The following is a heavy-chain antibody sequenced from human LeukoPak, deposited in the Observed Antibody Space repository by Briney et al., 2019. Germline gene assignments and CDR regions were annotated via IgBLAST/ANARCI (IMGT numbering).Heavy chain of an antibody. CDR1: GFTFSSFA. V-gene: IGHV3-23*01. CDR3: ATYRQVLLPFES. D-gene: IGHD5-18*01. CDR2: IFQGGGEI. Sequence: HPGGSLRLSCAASGFTFSSFAMIWVRQPPGKGLEWVSSIFQGGGEIHYADSVRGRFTISRDNSKSTLFLQMNSLRAEDTAIYYCATYRQVLLPFESWGQGTLVTVSS. J-gene: IGHJ4*02.